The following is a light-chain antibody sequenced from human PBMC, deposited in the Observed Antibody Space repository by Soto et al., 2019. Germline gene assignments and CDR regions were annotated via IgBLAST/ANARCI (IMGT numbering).Light chain of an antibody. CDR1: QSVENTY. V-gene: IGKV3-20*01. J-gene: IGKJ2*01. CDR2: GAS. CDR3: QQYDTPPYT. Sequence: ENELKQSPGTLSLSPGDRATLSCRARQSVENTYLPWYQQRPGKAPWLLSYGASNRATGIPDRFSGSGSGTDFTLTISRLEPEYFAVDFCQQYDTPPYTFGQGTKLES.